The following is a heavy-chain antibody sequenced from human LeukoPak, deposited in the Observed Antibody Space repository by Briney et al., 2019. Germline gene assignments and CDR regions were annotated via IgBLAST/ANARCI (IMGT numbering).Heavy chain of an antibody. CDR3: ARVGIAAATKYSMDV. CDR1: GGSISSGDYY. Sequence: PSQTLSLTCTVSGGSISSGDYYWSWIRQPPGKGLEWIGYIYYSGSTYYNPSLKSRVTISVDTSKNQFSLKLSSVTAADTAVYYCARVGIAAATKYSMDVWGQGTTVTVSS. J-gene: IGHJ6*02. V-gene: IGHV4-30-4*01. D-gene: IGHD6-13*01. CDR2: IYYSGST.